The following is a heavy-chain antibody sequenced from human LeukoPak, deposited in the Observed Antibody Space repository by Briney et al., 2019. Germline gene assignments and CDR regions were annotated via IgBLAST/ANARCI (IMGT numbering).Heavy chain of an antibody. D-gene: IGHD3-22*01. CDR3: ARAILFETTYYYDSSGSDY. CDR2: IWSDGSEK. Sequence: GGSLRLSCTASGFTFSVYGIHWVRQAPGKGLEWVAVIWSDGSEKYYADSVKGRLTISRDNSKSTLYLQMNSLRVKDTAVYYCARAILFETTYYYDSSGSDYWGQGTLVTVSS. V-gene: IGHV3-33*01. CDR1: GFTFSVYG. J-gene: IGHJ4*02.